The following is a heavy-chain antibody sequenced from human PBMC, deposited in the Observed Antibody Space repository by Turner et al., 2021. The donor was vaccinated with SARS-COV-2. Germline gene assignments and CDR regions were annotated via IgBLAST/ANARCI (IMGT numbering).Heavy chain of an antibody. J-gene: IGHJ4*02. Sequence: EVQLVESGGGLVKPGGDLRLSCAASGFTFNNAWMSWVRQAPGKGLEWVGRIKSKTDGGTTDYAAPVKGRFTISRDDSKHPLYLPMNSLKTEDTAVYYCTTDPYSGYDLGLCSFDYWGQGTLVTVSS. CDR1: GFTFNNAW. CDR2: IKSKTDGGTT. D-gene: IGHD5-12*01. CDR3: TTDPYSGYDLGLCSFDY. V-gene: IGHV3-15*01.